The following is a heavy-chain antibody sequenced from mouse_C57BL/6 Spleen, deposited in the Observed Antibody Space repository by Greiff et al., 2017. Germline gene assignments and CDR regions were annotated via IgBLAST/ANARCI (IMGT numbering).Heavy chain of an antibody. CDR3: AREGTTVVATYYYAMDY. CDR1: GYTFTDYY. Sequence: QVQLQQSGAELVRPGASVKLSCKASGYTFTDYYINWVKQRPGQGLEWIARIYPGSGNTYYNEKFKGKATLTAEKSSSTAYMQLSSLTSEDSAVYFCAREGTTVVATYYYAMDYWGQGTSVTVSS. V-gene: IGHV1-76*01. CDR2: IYPGSGNT. J-gene: IGHJ4*01. D-gene: IGHD1-1*01.